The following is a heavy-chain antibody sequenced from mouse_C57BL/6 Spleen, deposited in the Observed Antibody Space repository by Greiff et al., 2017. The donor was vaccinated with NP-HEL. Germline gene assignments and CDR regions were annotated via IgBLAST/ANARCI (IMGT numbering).Heavy chain of an antibody. CDR1: GYTFTDYE. J-gene: IGHJ2*01. CDR2: IDPETGGT. V-gene: IGHV1-15*01. CDR3: TRRYYYNY. D-gene: IGHD1-1*01. Sequence: SGAELVRPGASVTLSCKASGYTFTDYEMHWVKQTPVHGLEWIGAIDPETGGTAYNQKFKGKAILTADKSSSTAYMELRSLTSEDSAVYYCTRRYYYNYWGQGTTLTVSS.